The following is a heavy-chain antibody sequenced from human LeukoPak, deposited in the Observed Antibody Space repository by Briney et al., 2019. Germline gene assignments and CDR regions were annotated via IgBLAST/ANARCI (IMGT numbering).Heavy chain of an antibody. Sequence: PGGSLRLSCAASGFTFSNYAMMWVRQAPGKGLEWVSSITGGGDTYYVDSVKGRFTVSRDNSKNTLYLQMNSLRPDDTAVYYCAKIAATDPIDFWGQGTLVTVSS. V-gene: IGHV3-23*01. CDR2: ITGGGDT. CDR3: AKIAATDPIDF. D-gene: IGHD6-13*01. J-gene: IGHJ4*02. CDR1: GFTFSNYA.